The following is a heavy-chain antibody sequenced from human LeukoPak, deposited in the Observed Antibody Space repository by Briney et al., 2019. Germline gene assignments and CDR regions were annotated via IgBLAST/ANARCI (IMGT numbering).Heavy chain of an antibody. CDR1: GLTFSSYS. D-gene: IGHD6-19*01. J-gene: IGHJ5*02. CDR2: ISSSSDYI. Sequence: GGSLRLSCAASGLTFSSYSMNWVRQAPGKGLEWVSSISSSSDYIYYADSMKGRFTISRDNSKNTLYLQMNSLRAEDTAVYYCALGAVADLFDPWGQGTLVTVSS. V-gene: IGHV3-21*04. CDR3: ALGAVADLFDP.